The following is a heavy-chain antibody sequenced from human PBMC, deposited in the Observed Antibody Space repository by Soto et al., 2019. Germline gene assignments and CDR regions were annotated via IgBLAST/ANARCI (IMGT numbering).Heavy chain of an antibody. J-gene: IGHJ6*02. CDR2: ISGSGGST. CDR1: GFTFSSYA. V-gene: IGHV3-23*01. D-gene: IGHD6-19*01. Sequence: GGSLRLSCAASGFTFSSYAMSWVRQAPGKGLEWVSAISGSGGSTYYADSVKGRFTISRDNSKNTLYLQMNSLRAEDTAVYYCAKLAPGIAVAGTDYYYGMDVWGQGTTVTVSS. CDR3: AKLAPGIAVAGTDYYYGMDV.